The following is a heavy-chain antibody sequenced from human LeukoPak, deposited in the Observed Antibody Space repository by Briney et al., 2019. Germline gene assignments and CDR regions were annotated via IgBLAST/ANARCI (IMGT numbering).Heavy chain of an antibody. CDR2: IYYSGST. CDR1: GGSISSYY. J-gene: IGHJ3*02. D-gene: IGHD3-9*01. V-gene: IGHV4-59*08. Sequence: SETLSLTCTVSGGSISSYYWSWIRQPPGKGLEWIGYIYYSGSTNYNPSLKSRVTISVDTSKNQFSLKLSSVTAADTAAYYCARCITILNDAFDIWGQGTMVTVSS. CDR3: ARCITILNDAFDI.